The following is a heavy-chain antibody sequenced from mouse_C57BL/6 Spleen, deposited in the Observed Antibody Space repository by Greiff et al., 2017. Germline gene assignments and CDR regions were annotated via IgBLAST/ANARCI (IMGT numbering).Heavy chain of an antibody. V-gene: IGHV1-80*01. CDR1: GYAFSSYW. D-gene: IGHD2-1*01. J-gene: IGHJ3*01. CDR3: ARSGNYGNAWFAY. Sequence: VQLQQSGAELVKPGASVKLSCKASGYAFSSYWMNWVKQRPGKGLEWIGQIYPGDGDTNYNGKFKGKATLTADKSSSTAYMQLSSLTSEDSAVYFCARSGNYGNAWFAYWGQGTLVTVSA. CDR2: IYPGDGDT.